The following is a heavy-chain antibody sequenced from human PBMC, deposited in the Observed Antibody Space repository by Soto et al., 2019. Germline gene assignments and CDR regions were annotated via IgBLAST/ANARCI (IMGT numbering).Heavy chain of an antibody. CDR1: GYTFTSYG. V-gene: IGHV1-18*01. CDR2: ISAYNGNT. CDR3: ARMIRYFDWLFQYYFDY. J-gene: IGHJ4*02. Sequence: QVQLVQSGAEVKKPGASVKVSCKASGYTFTSYGISWVRQAPGQGLEWMGWISAYNGNTNYAQKLQGRVTMTTDTATCTAYMELRSLRSDDTAVYYCARMIRYFDWLFQYYFDYWGQGPLVTVSS. D-gene: IGHD3-9*01.